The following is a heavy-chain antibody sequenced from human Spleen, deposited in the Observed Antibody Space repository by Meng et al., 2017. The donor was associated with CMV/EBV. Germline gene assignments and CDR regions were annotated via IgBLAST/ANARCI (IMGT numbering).Heavy chain of an antibody. V-gene: IGHV4-34*01. CDR3: ARVPSLGYCSSTSCPRGTYFDY. Sequence: DYYWSWIRQRPGKGLEWSGEIDHGGSTNYNPSLKSRVTISVDTSKNQFSLKLSSVTAADTAVYYCARVPSLGYCSSTSCPRGTYFDYWGQGTLVTVSS. CDR2: IDHGGST. CDR1: DYY. J-gene: IGHJ4*02. D-gene: IGHD2-2*01.